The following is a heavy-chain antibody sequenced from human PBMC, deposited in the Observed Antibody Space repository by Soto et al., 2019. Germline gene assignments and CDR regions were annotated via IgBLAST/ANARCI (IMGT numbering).Heavy chain of an antibody. CDR1: GESFSGYY. CDR2: VDHRGST. J-gene: IGHJ6*02. V-gene: IGHV4-34*02. Sequence: QVHLQQRGAGLLKPSETLSLNCVVSGESFSGYYWSWIRQTPGMGLEWIGEVDHRGSTTYNPSLKHQASISIDSSKNLFSLELTSVTAAATALYFCARYEYGNSLYGVDVWGQGTRVTVSS. D-gene: IGHD1-7*01. CDR3: ARYEYGNSLYGVDV.